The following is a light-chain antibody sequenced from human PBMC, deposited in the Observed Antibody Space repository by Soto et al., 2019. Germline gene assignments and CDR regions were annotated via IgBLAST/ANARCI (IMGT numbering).Light chain of an antibody. Sequence: DIQLTQSPSFLSASVGDRVIIACRASQGISRLLAWYQQQPGKAPQFLIYGASTLQSGAPSRFSASGSGTEFTLSISSLQPEDFATYYCQQLHTYPLTFG. CDR2: GAS. J-gene: IGKJ3*01. CDR3: QQLHTYPLT. V-gene: IGKV1-9*01. CDR1: QGISRL.